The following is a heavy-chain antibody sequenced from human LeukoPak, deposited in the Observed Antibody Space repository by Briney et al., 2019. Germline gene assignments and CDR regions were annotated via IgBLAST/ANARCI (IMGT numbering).Heavy chain of an antibody. Sequence: GRSLRLSCAASGFTFDDYAMHWVRQAPGKGLEWVSVIYSGGGTYYADSVKGRFTISRDNSKNTLYLQMNSLRAEDTAVYYCARDMTTVTTGDYWGQGTLVTVSS. CDR3: ARDMTTVTTGDY. CDR1: GFTFDDYA. D-gene: IGHD4-17*01. CDR2: IYSGGGT. J-gene: IGHJ4*02. V-gene: IGHV3-66*01.